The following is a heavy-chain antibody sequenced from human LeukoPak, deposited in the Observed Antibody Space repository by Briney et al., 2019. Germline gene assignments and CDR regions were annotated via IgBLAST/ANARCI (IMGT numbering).Heavy chain of an antibody. V-gene: IGHV3-53*01. J-gene: IGHJ4*02. CDR2: IYSGGST. CDR1: GFTVSSNY. CDR3: ATEKGDSPDY. Sequence: GGSLRLSCTASGFTVSSNYMSWVRQAPGKGLEWVSVIYSGGSTYYADSVKGRFTISRDNSKNTLFLQMNSLRAEDTAVYYCATEKGDSPDYWGQGTLVTVSS. D-gene: IGHD2-21*01.